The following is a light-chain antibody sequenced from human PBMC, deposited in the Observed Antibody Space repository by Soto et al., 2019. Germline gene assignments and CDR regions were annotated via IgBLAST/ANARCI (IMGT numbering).Light chain of an antibody. V-gene: IGKV1-39*01. Sequence: DIQVTQSPPSLSASVGDTVTITCRTSQNINSFLSWYQHKPGKAPQLMIHSAASLHTGVPSRFSGSGSGTDLALTISSLQPEDFAAYSCQQSYTARFTFGPGTKVDIK. CDR1: QNINSF. J-gene: IGKJ3*01. CDR2: SAA. CDR3: QQSYTARFT.